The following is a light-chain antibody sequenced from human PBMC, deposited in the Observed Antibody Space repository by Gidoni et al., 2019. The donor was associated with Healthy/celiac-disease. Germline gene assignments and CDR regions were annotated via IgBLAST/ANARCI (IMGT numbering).Light chain of an antibody. J-gene: IGLJ3*02. CDR2: QDS. CDR1: KLGDKY. CDR3: QAWDSRV. Sequence: SYELTQPPAVSVSPGQTASITCSGDKLGDKYACWYQQKPGQSPVLVIYQDSKRPSEIPDRFSGSNSGNTATLTISGTQAMDEADYYCQAWDSRVFGGGTKLTVL. V-gene: IGLV3-1*01.